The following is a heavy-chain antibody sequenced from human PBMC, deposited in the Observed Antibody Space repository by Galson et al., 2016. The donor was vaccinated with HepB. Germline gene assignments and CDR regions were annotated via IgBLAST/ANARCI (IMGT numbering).Heavy chain of an antibody. D-gene: IGHD3-10*01. CDR2: ISWDGLKT. CDR3: GKDWGSLWESSGKGMDV. Sequence: SLRLSCAASGFTFDDYTMHWVRQAPGKGLEWVSLISWDGLKTYYADSVKGRFTISRDNGKNSLYLQMDNLRNEDTALYYCGKDWGSLWESSGKGMDVWGQGTTVTVSS. J-gene: IGHJ6*02. CDR1: GFTFDDYT. V-gene: IGHV3-43*01.